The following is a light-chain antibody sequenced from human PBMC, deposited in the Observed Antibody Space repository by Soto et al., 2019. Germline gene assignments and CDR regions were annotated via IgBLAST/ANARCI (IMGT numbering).Light chain of an antibody. V-gene: IGLV2-18*02. CDR3: SSYSSSDTVV. CDR2: EVT. J-gene: IGLJ2*01. Sequence: QSALTQPPSVSGSPGQSVTISCTGTSSDVGSYNRVSWYQQPPGTVPKLMIFEVTNRPSGVPDRFSGSKSGNTASLTISGLQAEDEADYYCSSYSSSDTVVFGVGTQVTVL. CDR1: SSDVGSYNR.